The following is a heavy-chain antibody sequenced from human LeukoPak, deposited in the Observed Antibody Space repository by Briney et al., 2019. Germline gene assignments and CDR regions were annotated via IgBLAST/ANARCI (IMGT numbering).Heavy chain of an antibody. Sequence: SETLSLTCSVSGGSISSDTYYWGWLRQPPGKGLEWIGSIYYSGSTYYNPSLESRVTISVDTSKNRFSLKLSSVTAADTAVYYCASGLTETTYHAIFFDYWGQGTLVTVSS. D-gene: IGHD4-17*01. CDR3: ASGLTETTYHAIFFDY. V-gene: IGHV4-39*01. CDR1: GGSISSDTYY. J-gene: IGHJ4*02. CDR2: IYYSGST.